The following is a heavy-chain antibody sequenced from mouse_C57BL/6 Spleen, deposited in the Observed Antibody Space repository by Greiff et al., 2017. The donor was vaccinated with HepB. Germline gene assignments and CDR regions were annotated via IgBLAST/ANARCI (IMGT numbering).Heavy chain of an antibody. Sequence: QVQLQQPGAELVKPGASVKMSCKASGYTFTSYWITWVKQRPGQGLEWIGNINPSNGGTNYNEKFKSKATLTVDKSSSTAYMQLSSLTSEDSAVYYCARMEGFTTVDYYAMDYWGQGTSVTVSS. CDR2: INPSNGGT. D-gene: IGHD1-1*01. V-gene: IGHV1-53*01. J-gene: IGHJ4*01. CDR1: GYTFTSYW. CDR3: ARMEGFTTVDYYAMDY.